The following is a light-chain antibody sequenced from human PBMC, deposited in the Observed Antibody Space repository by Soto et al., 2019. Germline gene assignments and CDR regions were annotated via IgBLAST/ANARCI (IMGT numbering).Light chain of an antibody. V-gene: IGKV1-5*01. Sequence: DIQMTQSPSTLSASVGDRVTISCRASQSISNWLAWYQQKPGKAPKLLIYDASNLESGVPSRFSGSGSGTEVTLTISSLQPDEFATYDCQQYKGSSRTFGQGTKVEI. CDR1: QSISNW. CDR3: QQYKGSSRT. CDR2: DAS. J-gene: IGKJ1*01.